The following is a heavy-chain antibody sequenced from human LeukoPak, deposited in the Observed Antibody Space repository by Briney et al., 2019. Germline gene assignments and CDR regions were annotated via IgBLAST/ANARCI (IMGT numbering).Heavy chain of an antibody. CDR1: GITFSRSW. Sequence: PGGSLRLSCAASGITFSRSWMSWVRQAPGKGLEWVAFIKEDGGEIFYVDSVKGRFTISRDNNKDMVYLQMSSQRAEDTAVYYCATDGAYGLTHWGQGTLVTVSS. J-gene: IGHJ4*02. D-gene: IGHD3-16*01. V-gene: IGHV3-7*01. CDR2: IKEDGGEI. CDR3: ATDGAYGLTH.